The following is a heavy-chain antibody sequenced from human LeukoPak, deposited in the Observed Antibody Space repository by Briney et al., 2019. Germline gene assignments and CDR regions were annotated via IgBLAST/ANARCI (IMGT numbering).Heavy chain of an antibody. V-gene: IGHV3-21*01. D-gene: IGHD4-17*01. J-gene: IGHJ4*02. Sequence: PGGSLRLSCAASGFTFSNCSMNWVRQAPGQGLEWVSSISSSSSYIYYADSVKGRFTISRDNAKNSLYLQMNSLRAEDTAVYYCANEGGGIYGEGFDYWGQGTLVAVSS. CDR1: GFTFSNCS. CDR3: ANEGGGIYGEGFDY. CDR2: ISSSSSYI.